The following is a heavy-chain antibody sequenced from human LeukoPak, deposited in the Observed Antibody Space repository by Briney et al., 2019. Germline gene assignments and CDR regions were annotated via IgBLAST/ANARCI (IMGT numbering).Heavy chain of an antibody. Sequence: SGRSLRLSCAASGFTFSSYGMSWVRQAPGKGLEWVSAISGSGGSTYYADSVKGRFTISRDNSKNTLYLQMNSLRAEDTAVYYCVNFQDYYDSSGYSYYFDYWGQGTLVTVSS. J-gene: IGHJ4*02. V-gene: IGHV3-23*01. CDR1: GFTFSSYG. D-gene: IGHD3-22*01. CDR3: VNFQDYYDSSGYSYYFDY. CDR2: ISGSGGST.